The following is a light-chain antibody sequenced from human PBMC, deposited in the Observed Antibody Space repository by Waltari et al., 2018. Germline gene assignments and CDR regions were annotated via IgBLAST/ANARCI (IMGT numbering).Light chain of an antibody. CDR1: SGHSSNI. Sequence: QLVLTQSPSASASLGASVKLTCTLSSGHSSNIVAWHQQKPEKGPRYLMKVNRDGSHTKGDELPFRVAGSSSSSKRYRTIAGPQSEDEADYYCQTGGHGTWVFGGGTKLTVV. CDR3: QTGGHGTWV. J-gene: IGLJ3*02. CDR2: VNRDGSH. V-gene: IGLV4-69*01.